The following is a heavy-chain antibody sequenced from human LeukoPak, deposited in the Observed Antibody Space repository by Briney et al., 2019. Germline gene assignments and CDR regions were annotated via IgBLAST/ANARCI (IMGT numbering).Heavy chain of an antibody. J-gene: IGHJ3*02. CDR1: GLTAISIY. CDR2: IQNGGST. CDR3: ARGGAFDI. Sequence: GGSLGLSWQAAGLTAISIYMSWVGQAPGKGLEWVSVIQNGGSTYYADSVKGRFTISRDNSKNTLFLQMNSLRAEDTAVYYCARGGAFDIWGQGTMVTVSS. V-gene: IGHV3-66*02.